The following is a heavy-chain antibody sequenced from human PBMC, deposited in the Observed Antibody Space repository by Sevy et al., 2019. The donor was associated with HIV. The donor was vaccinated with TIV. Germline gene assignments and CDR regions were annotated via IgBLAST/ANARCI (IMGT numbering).Heavy chain of an antibody. Sequence: GGSLRLSCAASGFTFTYAWMNWVRQAPGKGLEWVGRIKSNADGGTIDNAEPVKGRFIISRDDSKNTLYLQMNSLKTEDTGVYYCSTDPIILLLVTDGMDVWGQGTTVTVSS. CDR3: STDPIILLLVTDGMDV. D-gene: IGHD2-8*02. V-gene: IGHV3-15*05. CDR1: GFTFTYAW. CDR2: IKSNADGGTI. J-gene: IGHJ6*02.